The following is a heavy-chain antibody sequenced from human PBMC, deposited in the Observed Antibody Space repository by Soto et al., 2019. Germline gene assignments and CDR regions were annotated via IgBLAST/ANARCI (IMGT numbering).Heavy chain of an antibody. CDR2: IWYDGSNK. CDR3: ARDKAAAGGMDV. Sequence: QVQLVESGGGVVQPGRSLRLSCAASGFTFSSYGMHWVRQAPGKGLEWVAVIWYDGSNKYYADSVKGRFTISRDNSKNTLDLQMNSLRAEDEAVYYCARDKAAAGGMDVWGQGTTVTVSS. D-gene: IGHD6-13*01. V-gene: IGHV3-33*01. J-gene: IGHJ6*02. CDR1: GFTFSSYG.